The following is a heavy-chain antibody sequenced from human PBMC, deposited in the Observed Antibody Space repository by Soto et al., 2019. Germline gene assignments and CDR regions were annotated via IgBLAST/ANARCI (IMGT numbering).Heavy chain of an antibody. Sequence: ASVKVSCKASGYSFTSLDINWVRQTTGQGLEWMGWMQPSSGRTGYAQKFQGRVTMTRDTSINTAYMELSSLTSDDTAFYYCARGGTAGVDCWGQGTLVTVSS. CDR3: ARGGTAGVDC. V-gene: IGHV1-8*01. D-gene: IGHD1-26*01. CDR2: MQPSSGRT. CDR1: GYSFTSLD. J-gene: IGHJ4*02.